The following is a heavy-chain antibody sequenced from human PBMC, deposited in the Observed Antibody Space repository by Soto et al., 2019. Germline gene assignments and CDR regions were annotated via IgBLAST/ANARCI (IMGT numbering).Heavy chain of an antibody. CDR2: IWYDGSNK. Sequence: QVQLVESGGGVVQPGRSLRLSCAASGFTFSSYGMHWVRQAPGKGLEWVAVIWYDGSNKYYADSVKGRFTISRDNSKNTLYLQMNSLRAEDTAVYYCAREGNGDGYNLYYFDYWGQGTLVTVSS. V-gene: IGHV3-33*01. D-gene: IGHD5-12*01. CDR3: AREGNGDGYNLYYFDY. CDR1: GFTFSSYG. J-gene: IGHJ4*02.